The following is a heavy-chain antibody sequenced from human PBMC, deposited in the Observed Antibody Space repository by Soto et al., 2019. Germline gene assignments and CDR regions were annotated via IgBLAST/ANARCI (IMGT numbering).Heavy chain of an antibody. CDR1: GYTFANYY. CDR3: VREWLLLNDRPDQYYGLDV. V-gene: IGHV1-46*01. Sequence: QVQLVQSGAEVKKPGASVKVSCRASGYTFANYYMHWVRQAPGQGLEWMGIIHPTVGSTSYAKKFKGRVTLTRDTSTSTVYMELTSLRSDDTAGYYCVREWLLLNDRPDQYYGLDVWGQGTTVIVSS. J-gene: IGHJ6*02. CDR2: IHPTVGST. D-gene: IGHD5-12*01.